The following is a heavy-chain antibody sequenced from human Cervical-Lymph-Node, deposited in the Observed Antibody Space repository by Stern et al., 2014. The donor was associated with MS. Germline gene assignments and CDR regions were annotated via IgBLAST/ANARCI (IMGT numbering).Heavy chain of an antibody. D-gene: IGHD3-10*01. Sequence: EVQLLESGGGLVQPGGSLKLSCAASGFTFSGSATHWVRQASGKGLEWVGRIRSKANGDATAYAASVNGRFTISRDDSKNTAYLQMNSLKTEDTAIYFCTRLYGEKASVLWGQGTLVTVSS. J-gene: IGHJ4*02. CDR3: TRLYGEKASVL. CDR1: GFTFSGSA. V-gene: IGHV3-73*01. CDR2: IRSKANGDAT.